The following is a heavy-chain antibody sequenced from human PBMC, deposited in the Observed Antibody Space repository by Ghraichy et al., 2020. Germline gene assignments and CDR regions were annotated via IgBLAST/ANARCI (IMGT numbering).Heavy chain of an antibody. Sequence: ASVKVSFKASGYTFTTFAMNWVRQAPGQRLEWMGWINTDNGNTIYSQNFQGRLTLSRDTAANTAYMELTGLRSEDTAIYYCANRPTMAVAGFDHWGQGTLVTVSS. CDR3: ANRPTMAVAGFDH. D-gene: IGHD6-19*01. J-gene: IGHJ4*02. CDR2: INTDNGNT. V-gene: IGHV1-3*04. CDR1: GYTFTTFA.